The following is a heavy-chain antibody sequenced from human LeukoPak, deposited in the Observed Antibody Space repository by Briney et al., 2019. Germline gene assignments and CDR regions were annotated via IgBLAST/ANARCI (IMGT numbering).Heavy chain of an antibody. J-gene: IGHJ4*02. CDR1: GYTFTSNY. CDR3: ASQPYYFDSSGYYDY. Sequence: ASVKVSCKAFGYTFTSNYMHWVRQAPGQGPEWMGVISPTGGSTTYAQKFQDRLTLTRDMSTSTTYMELSRLRSDDTAVYYCASQPYYFDSSGYYDYWGQGTLVTVSS. CDR2: ISPTGGST. V-gene: IGHV1-46*01. D-gene: IGHD3-22*01.